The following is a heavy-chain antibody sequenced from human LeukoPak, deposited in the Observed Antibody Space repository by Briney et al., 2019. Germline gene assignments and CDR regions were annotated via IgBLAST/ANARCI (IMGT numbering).Heavy chain of an antibody. CDR3: ARDSRIAVAGNYYYGMDV. CDR1: KFTFSIYS. J-gene: IGHJ6*02. V-gene: IGHV3-48*02. D-gene: IGHD6-19*01. CDR2: ISSGSSTI. Sequence: GGSLRLSCAASKFTFSIYSMNWVRQAPGKGLEWVSYISSGSSTIYYADSVKGRFTISRDNAKNPLYLQMNSLRDEDTAVYYCARDSRIAVAGNYYYGMDVWGQGTTVTVSS.